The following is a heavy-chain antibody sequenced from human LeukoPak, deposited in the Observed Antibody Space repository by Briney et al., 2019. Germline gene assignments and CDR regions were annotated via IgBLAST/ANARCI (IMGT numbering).Heavy chain of an antibody. Sequence: GASVKVSCKASGYTFTSYDINWVRQATGQGLEWMGWMNPNSGNTGYAQKFQGRVTMTRNTSISTAYMELSSLRSEDTAVYYCARGTGPYGDLTHAFDIWGQGTMVTVSS. CDR2: MNPNSGNT. CDR3: ARGTGPYGDLTHAFDI. J-gene: IGHJ3*02. CDR1: GYTFTSYD. V-gene: IGHV1-8*01. D-gene: IGHD4-17*01.